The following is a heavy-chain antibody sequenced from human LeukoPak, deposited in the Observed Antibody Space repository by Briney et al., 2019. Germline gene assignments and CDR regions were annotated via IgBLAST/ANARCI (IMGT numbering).Heavy chain of an antibody. CDR1: GYTFTSYD. J-gene: IGHJ4*02. CDR3: ARGSSIAARRSPYY. CDR2: MNPNSGNT. D-gene: IGHD6-6*01. Sequence: ASVKVSCKASGYTFTSYDINWVRQATGQGHEWMGWMNPNSGNTGYAQKFQGRVTMTRNTSISTASMELSSLRSEDTAVYYCARGSSIAARRSPYYWGQGTLVTVSS. V-gene: IGHV1-8*01.